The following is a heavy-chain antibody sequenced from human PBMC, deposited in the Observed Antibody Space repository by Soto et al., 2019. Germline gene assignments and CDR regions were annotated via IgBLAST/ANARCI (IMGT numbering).Heavy chain of an antibody. Sequence: SETLSLTCSVSGDSITTSGYYWGWIRQPPGKGLQWIGNVYWSGSTFSHPSLTSRVFISVDTSKNEFSLRLSSVTAADTAAYYCARPHHTYRLLIDHWGPGTLVTVSS. D-gene: IGHD3-16*02. CDR3: ARPHHTYRLLIDH. J-gene: IGHJ4*02. CDR2: VYWSGST. CDR1: GDSITTSGYY. V-gene: IGHV4-39*01.